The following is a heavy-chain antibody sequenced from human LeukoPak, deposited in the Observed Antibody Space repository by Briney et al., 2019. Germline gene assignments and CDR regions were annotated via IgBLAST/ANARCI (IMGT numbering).Heavy chain of an antibody. J-gene: IGHJ4*02. CDR3: ARGVNFCTSSHCRGDYFGS. CDR1: GGSVSNSSYF. V-gene: IGHV4-39*01. Sequence: SETLSPTCSVSGGSVSNSSYFWAWIRQPPGKGLEWLGSIYFTGTTYYNPSLRSRVTISVTTSKNQFSLRLTSVTAADTALYYCARGVNFCTSSHCRGDYFGSWGQGSLVSVSS. D-gene: IGHD3-3*01. CDR2: IYFTGTT.